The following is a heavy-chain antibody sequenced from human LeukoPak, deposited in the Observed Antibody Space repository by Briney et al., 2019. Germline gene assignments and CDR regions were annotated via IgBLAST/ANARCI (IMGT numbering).Heavy chain of an antibody. J-gene: IGHJ3*01. CDR2: ITSSGSSM. CDR1: GFTFSGYS. Sequence: GGSLRLSCAGSGFTFSGYSLNWVRQAPGKGLEWVSSITSSGSSMYYADSVKGRFTISRDNAESSVYLQMNSLRVDDAGLYYCTRDIDDVLTGDDAFDVWGQGTVVTVSS. V-gene: IGHV3-21*03. D-gene: IGHD3-9*01. CDR3: TRDIDDVLTGDDAFDV.